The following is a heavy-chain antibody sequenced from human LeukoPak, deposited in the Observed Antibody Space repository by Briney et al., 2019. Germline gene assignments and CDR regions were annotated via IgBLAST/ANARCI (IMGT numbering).Heavy chain of an antibody. CDR3: ARGFDYGDYWFDP. V-gene: IGHV4-59*08. J-gene: IGHJ5*02. CDR1: GGSISSYY. CDR2: IYYSGST. Sequence: SETLSLICTVSGGSISSYYWSWIRQPPGKGLEWIGYIYYSGSTNYNPSLKSRVTISIDTSKNQFSLKLSSVTAADTAVYFCARGFDYGDYWFDPWGQGSLVTVSS. D-gene: IGHD4-17*01.